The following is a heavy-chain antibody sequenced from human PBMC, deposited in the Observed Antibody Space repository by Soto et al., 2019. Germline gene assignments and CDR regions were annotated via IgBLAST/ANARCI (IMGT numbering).Heavy chain of an antibody. CDR1: GFTFSSYA. J-gene: IGHJ4*02. Sequence: PGGSLRLSCAASGFTFSSYAMSWVRQAPGKGLEWVSAISGSGGSKYYADSVKGRFTISRDNPKNTLYLQMNSLRAEDTAVYYCAKLTVATATFDYWGQGTLVTVSS. CDR3: AKLTVATATFDY. V-gene: IGHV3-23*01. D-gene: IGHD2-21*02. CDR2: ISGSGGSK.